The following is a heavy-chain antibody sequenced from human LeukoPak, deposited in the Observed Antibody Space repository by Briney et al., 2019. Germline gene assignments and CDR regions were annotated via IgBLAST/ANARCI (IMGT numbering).Heavy chain of an antibody. Sequence: SETLSLTCAVYGGSFSGYYWSWIRQPPGKGLEWIGEINHSGSTNYNPSLKSRVTISVDTSKNQFSLKLSSVTAADTAVYYCARVGRLLYRYRNYGMDVWGQGTTVTVSS. CDR1: GGSFSGYY. D-gene: IGHD3-3*01. CDR3: ARVGRLLYRYRNYGMDV. CDR2: INHSGST. V-gene: IGHV4-34*01. J-gene: IGHJ6*02.